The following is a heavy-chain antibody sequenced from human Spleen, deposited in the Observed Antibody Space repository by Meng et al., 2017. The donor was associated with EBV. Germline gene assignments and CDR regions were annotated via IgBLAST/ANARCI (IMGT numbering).Heavy chain of an antibody. D-gene: IGHD3-16*01. V-gene: IGHV4-30-4*01. CDR3: ASGSGGNFDF. CDR2: IYHNGDT. CDR1: GGSISSGTYY. Sequence: VLLQGSGLRLVEPSLTLSLTCSVSGGSISSGTYYWSWSRQPPGRGLEWIGYIYHNGDTYYSPSLQSRLTISVDTSKNQFSLKMSSVTAADTAVYFCASGSGGNFDFWGQGTLVTVSS. J-gene: IGHJ4*02.